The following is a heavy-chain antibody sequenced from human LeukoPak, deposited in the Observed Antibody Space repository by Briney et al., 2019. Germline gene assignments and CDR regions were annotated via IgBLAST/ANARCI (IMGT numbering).Heavy chain of an antibody. CDR2: IYYSGST. J-gene: IGHJ4*02. CDR3: ARAALRDYGSGRGVFDY. CDR1: GGSISSYY. Sequence: SETLSLTCTVSGGSISSYYWSWIRQPPGKGLEWIGYIYYSGSTNYNPSLKSRVTISVDTSKNQFSLKLSSVTAADTAVYYCARAALRDYGSGRGVFDYWGQGTLVTVSS. D-gene: IGHD3-10*01. V-gene: IGHV4-59*01.